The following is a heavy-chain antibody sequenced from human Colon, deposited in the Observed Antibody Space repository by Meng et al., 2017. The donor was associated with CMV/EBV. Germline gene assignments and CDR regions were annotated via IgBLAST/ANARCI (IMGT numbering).Heavy chain of an antibody. CDR3: ARDGLSGRHFDY. CDR2: IETKTGNP. V-gene: IGHV7-4-1*02. Sequence: KASGDNFTSTNMIWVRQAPGQGPEWMGWIETKTGNPTYAQGFTGRFGFSLDTSVSTTYLQISSLKAEDTAVYYCARDGLSGRHFDYWGQGTLVTVSS. CDR1: GDNFTSTN. J-gene: IGHJ4*02. D-gene: IGHD6-25*01.